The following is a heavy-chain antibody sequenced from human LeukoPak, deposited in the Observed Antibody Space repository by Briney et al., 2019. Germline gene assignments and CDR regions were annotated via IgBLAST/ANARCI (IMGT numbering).Heavy chain of an antibody. CDR1: GGSISSSNW. CDR2: IYHSGST. J-gene: IGHJ4*02. V-gene: IGHV4-4*02. Sequence: SGTLSLTCAVSGGSISSSNWWSWVRQPPGKGLEWIGEIYHSGSTNYNPSLKSRVTISVDKSKNQFSLKLSSVTAADTAVYYCARSGDYGGNSGGLSDYFDYWGQGTLVTVSS. CDR3: ARSGDYGGNSGGLSDYFDY. D-gene: IGHD4-23*01.